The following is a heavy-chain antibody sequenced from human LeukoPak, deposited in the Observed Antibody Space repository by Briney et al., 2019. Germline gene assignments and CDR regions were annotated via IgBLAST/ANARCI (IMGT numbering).Heavy chain of an antibody. CDR3: ARRDDILTGDGMDV. Sequence: ASVKVSCKASGYTFSSYGITWVRQAPGQGLEWMGWISVYSGNTNSAQKFQGRVAMTTDTSTSTAYMELRSLRSDDTAVYYCARRDDILTGDGMDVWGQGTTVTVSS. D-gene: IGHD3-9*01. CDR1: GYTFSSYG. J-gene: IGHJ6*02. V-gene: IGHV1-18*01. CDR2: ISVYSGNT.